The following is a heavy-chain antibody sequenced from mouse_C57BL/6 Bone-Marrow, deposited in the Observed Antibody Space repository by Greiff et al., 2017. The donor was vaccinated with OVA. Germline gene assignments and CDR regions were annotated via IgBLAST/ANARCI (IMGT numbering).Heavy chain of an antibody. J-gene: IGHJ3*01. Sequence: VQLQQSGAELVMPGASVKLSCKASGYTFTSYWMHWVKQRPGQGLEWIGEIDPSDSYTNYNQKFKGKSTLTVDKSSSTAYMQLSSLTSEDSAVYYCARSGGYVPAWFAYWGQGTLVTVSA. CDR1: GYTFTSYW. D-gene: IGHD2-2*01. CDR3: ARSGGYVPAWFAY. CDR2: IDPSDSYT. V-gene: IGHV1-69*01.